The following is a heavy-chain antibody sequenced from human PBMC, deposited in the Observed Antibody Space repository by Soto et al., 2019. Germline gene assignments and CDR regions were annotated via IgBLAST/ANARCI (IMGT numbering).Heavy chain of an antibody. Sequence: QVQLVQSGAEVKKPGASVKVSCKASGYTFTSYYVHWIRQAPGQGLEWMGIINASGGRTTYAPKFQGRVTMTRDTSTGTVYMEQSSLQSEHTATYFCGRILPPATFDYWGQGTLVTVSS. CDR1: GYTFTSYY. CDR2: INASGGRT. J-gene: IGHJ4*02. CDR3: GRILPPATFDY. D-gene: IGHD2-21*02. V-gene: IGHV1-46*03.